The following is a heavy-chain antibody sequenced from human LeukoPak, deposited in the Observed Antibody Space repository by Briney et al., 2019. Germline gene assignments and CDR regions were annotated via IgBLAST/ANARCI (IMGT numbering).Heavy chain of an antibody. D-gene: IGHD3-3*01. V-gene: IGHV4-59*01. CDR1: GGSISSYY. CDR3: ARAYLALEWDQYYFDY. CDR2: IYYSGST. J-gene: IGHJ4*02. Sequence: SETLSLTCTVSGGSISSYYWSWIRQPPGKGLEWIGYIYYSGSTNYNPSLKSRVTISVDTSKNQFSLKLSSVTAADTAVYYCARAYLALEWDQYYFDYWGQGTLVTVSS.